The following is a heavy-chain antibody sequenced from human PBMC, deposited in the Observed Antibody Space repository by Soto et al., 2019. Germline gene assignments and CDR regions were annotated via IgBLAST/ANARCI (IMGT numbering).Heavy chain of an antibody. CDR2: ISAYDGDT. Sequence: GASVKVSCKASGYTFTSYGISWVRQAPGQGLEWMGWISAYDGDTNFAQKLQGRVTMTTDTSTSTAYMELSSLRSEDTALYYCASAPQWSDAFDIWGQGTLVTVSS. CDR1: GYTFTSYG. D-gene: IGHD2-15*01. CDR3: ASAPQWSDAFDI. J-gene: IGHJ3*02. V-gene: IGHV1-18*01.